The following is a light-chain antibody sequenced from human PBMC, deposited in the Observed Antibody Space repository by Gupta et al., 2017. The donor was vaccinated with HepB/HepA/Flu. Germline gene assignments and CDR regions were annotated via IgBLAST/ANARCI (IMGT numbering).Light chain of an antibody. CDR1: NIGSKS. CDR2: DDS. Sequence: SYVLTQPPSVSVAPGQTAKITCGGNNIGSKSVQWYQQKPGQAPVPVFFDDSDRPSEIPERFSCSDSGNTATPTITRVGAEDEADYYCQLWHRDSNQCDWVFGGGTKLTVL. V-gene: IGLV3-21*02. J-gene: IGLJ3*02. CDR3: QLWHRDSNQCDWV.